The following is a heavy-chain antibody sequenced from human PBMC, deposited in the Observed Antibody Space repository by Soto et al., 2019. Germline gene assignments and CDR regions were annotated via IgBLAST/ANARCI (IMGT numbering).Heavy chain of an antibody. CDR3: ARPMATASSYYYDMQV. D-gene: IGHD5-12*01. CDR1: AYSFTSYW. V-gene: IGHV5-51*01. J-gene: IGHJ6*02. Sequence: GESLTVTWKRSAYSFTSYWIGWVRPMPGKGLEWMGIIYPGDSDTRYSPSFQGQVTISADQSISIAYLQWSSLKASDTPMYSCARPMATASSYYYDMQVWRQGTTVAASS. CDR2: IYPGDSDT.